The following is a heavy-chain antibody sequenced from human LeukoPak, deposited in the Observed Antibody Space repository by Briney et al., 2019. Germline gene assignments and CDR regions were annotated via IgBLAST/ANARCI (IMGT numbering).Heavy chain of an antibody. CDR3: ARGLVYSSSWDDAFDI. V-gene: IGHV3-21*01. CDR1: GFTFSSYS. J-gene: IGHJ3*02. Sequence: GGSLRLSCAASGFTFSSYSMNWVRQAPGKGLEWVSSISSSSSYIYYADSVKGRFTISRDNAKNSLYPQMNSLRAEDTAVYYCARGLVYSSSWDDAFDIWGQGTMVTVSS. D-gene: IGHD6-13*01. CDR2: ISSSSSYI.